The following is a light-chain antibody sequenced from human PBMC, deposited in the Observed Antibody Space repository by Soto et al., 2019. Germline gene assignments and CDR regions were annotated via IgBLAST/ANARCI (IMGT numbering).Light chain of an antibody. CDR1: SSDVGGYNS. J-gene: IGLJ3*02. Sequence: QSALTQPASVSGSPGQSITISCTGTSSDVGGYNSVSWYQQHPGKAPQLMIYDVSYRPSGVSDRFSGSKSGNTASLTVSGLRAEDEADYYCSSYASTATRVFGGGTKVTAL. V-gene: IGLV2-14*01. CDR2: DVS. CDR3: SSYASTATRV.